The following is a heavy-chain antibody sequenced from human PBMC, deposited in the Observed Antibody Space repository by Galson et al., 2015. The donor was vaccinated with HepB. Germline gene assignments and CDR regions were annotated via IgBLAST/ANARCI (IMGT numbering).Heavy chain of an antibody. J-gene: IGHJ4*02. Sequence: SLRLSCAASGFPFNIYTMGWVRQAPGKGLEWVSAILSDGNTYYTDSVKGRFTISRDNSKDTQDLRMNSLSVEDTAVYFCARRVSGNFDLWGQGTLVTVSS. V-gene: IGHV3-23*01. CDR2: ILSDGNT. CDR1: GFPFNIYT. D-gene: IGHD3-10*01. CDR3: ARRVSGNFDL.